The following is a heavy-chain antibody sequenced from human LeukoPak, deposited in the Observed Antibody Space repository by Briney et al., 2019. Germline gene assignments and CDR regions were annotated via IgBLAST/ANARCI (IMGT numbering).Heavy chain of an antibody. CDR2: SRNKANSYTT. CDR3: ARASHSGSYFFY. Sequence: GGSLRLSCAASGFTFSDHYMDRVRQTPGKGLEWVGRSRNKANSYTTEYAASVKGRFTISRDDSKNSLFLQMNSLKTDDTAVYYCARASHSGSYFFYWGQGTLVTVSS. V-gene: IGHV3-72*01. CDR1: GFTFSDHY. D-gene: IGHD1-26*01. J-gene: IGHJ4*02.